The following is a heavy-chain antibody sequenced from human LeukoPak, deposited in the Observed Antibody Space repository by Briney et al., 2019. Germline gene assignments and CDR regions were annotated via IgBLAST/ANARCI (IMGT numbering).Heavy chain of an antibody. CDR2: IKEDESKT. Sequence: GGSLRLSCAASGFTFSSYWMSWVRQAPGKGLDWVANIKEDESKTYNVDSVKGRFTISRDNAKKSLFLQMNSLRAEDTAVYYCARDASLYCAGDTCYWAFDRWGQGTLVTVS. D-gene: IGHD2-21*02. V-gene: IGHV3-7*01. J-gene: IGHJ5*02. CDR3: ARDASLYCAGDTCYWAFDR. CDR1: GFTFSSYW.